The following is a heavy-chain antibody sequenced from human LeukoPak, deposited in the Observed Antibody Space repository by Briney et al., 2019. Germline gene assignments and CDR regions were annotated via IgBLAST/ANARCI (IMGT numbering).Heavy chain of an antibody. CDR3: ARTRSSGYYYFDY. CDR2: IYYSGST. Sequence: SETLSLTCTVSGDSISSGGYYWSWIRQHPGKGLGWIGYIYYSGSTYYNPSLKSRVTISVDTSKNQFSLKLSSVTAADTAVYYCARTRSSGYYYFDYWGQGTLVTVSS. D-gene: IGHD3-22*01. J-gene: IGHJ4*02. V-gene: IGHV4-31*03. CDR1: GDSISSGGYY.